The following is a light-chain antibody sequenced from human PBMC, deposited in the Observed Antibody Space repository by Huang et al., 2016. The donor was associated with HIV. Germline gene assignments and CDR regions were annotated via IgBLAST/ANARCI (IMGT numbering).Light chain of an antibody. Sequence: EIVLTQSPGTLSLSPGDRATLSCRAIQFVANAYVAWYQHKPGQSPRLLIYGASMRASGIPDRFSGSGFGTDFTLTISRLEPDDFAVYFCQQCGSPTWTFGQGTKVEIK. J-gene: IGKJ1*01. V-gene: IGKV3-20*01. CDR2: GAS. CDR1: QFVANAY. CDR3: QQCGSPTWT.